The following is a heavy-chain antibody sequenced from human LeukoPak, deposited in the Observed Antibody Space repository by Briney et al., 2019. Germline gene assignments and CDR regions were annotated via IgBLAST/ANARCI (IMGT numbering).Heavy chain of an antibody. CDR1: GYSFTSYW. Sequence: GESLKISCKGSGYSFTSYWIGWVRQMPGKGLEWMGIIYPGDSDTRYSPSFQGQVTISADKSISTAYLQWSSLKASDTAMYYCAGQGYCSGGSCYHPDYWGQGTLVTVSS. CDR3: AGQGYCSGGSCYHPDY. V-gene: IGHV5-51*01. J-gene: IGHJ4*02. D-gene: IGHD2-15*01. CDR2: IYPGDSDT.